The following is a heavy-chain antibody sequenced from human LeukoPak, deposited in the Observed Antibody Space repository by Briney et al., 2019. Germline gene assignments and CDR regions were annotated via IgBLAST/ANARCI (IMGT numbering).Heavy chain of an antibody. CDR3: AKGKSIASLWYMDV. CDR1: GFSLGDYA. Sequence: LRLSCEASGFSLGDYAMHWVRQIPGKGLEWVSGITWDSGTIDYAGSVRGRFTISRDNAKNSLYLQMNTLRPEDTAIYYCAKGKSIASLWYMDVWGKGTTVIVSS. V-gene: IGHV3-9*01. D-gene: IGHD2-15*01. CDR2: ITWDSGTI. J-gene: IGHJ6*04.